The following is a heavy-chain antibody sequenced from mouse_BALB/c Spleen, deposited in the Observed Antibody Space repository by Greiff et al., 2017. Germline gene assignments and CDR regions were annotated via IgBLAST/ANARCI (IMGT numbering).Heavy chain of an antibody. CDR3: CLYYGYDDAMDY. V-gene: IGHV14-4*02. J-gene: IGHJ4*01. Sequence: EVQLKQSGAELVRPGASVKLSCTASGFNIKDYYMHWVKQRPEQGLEWIGWIDPENGDTEYAPKFQGKATMTANTSSNTAYLRHSSLTSEDSTDYYCCLYYGYDDAMDYWGQGTSVTVSS. CDR2: IDPENGDT. D-gene: IGHD2-2*01. CDR1: GFNIKDYY.